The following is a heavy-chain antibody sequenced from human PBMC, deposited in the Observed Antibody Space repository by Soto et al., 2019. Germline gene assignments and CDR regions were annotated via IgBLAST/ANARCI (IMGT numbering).Heavy chain of an antibody. Sequence: QVQLVQTGAEVKKPGASVKVSCKASGYIFTSYYIHWVRQAPGQGLEWMGIINPSGGSTSYAQKFQGRVTMTRDTSTTTVYMDLSGLRSEDTAVYYCTRSGGTPFDIWGQRTMVTDSS. CDR1: GYIFTSYY. D-gene: IGHD1-1*01. V-gene: IGHV1-46*03. CDR2: INPSGGST. J-gene: IGHJ3*02. CDR3: TRSGGTPFDI.